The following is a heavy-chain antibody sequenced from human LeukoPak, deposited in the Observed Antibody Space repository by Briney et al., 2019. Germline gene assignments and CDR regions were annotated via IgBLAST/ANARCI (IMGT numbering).Heavy chain of an antibody. Sequence: ASVKVSCKASGGTFSSYAISWVRQAPGQGLEWMGIINPSGGSTSYAQKFQGRVTMTRDTSTSTVYMELSSLRSEDTAVYYCARDSSGSETNPRHYFDYWGQGTLVTVSS. D-gene: IGHD6-19*01. V-gene: IGHV1-46*01. CDR1: GGTFSSYA. CDR2: INPSGGST. CDR3: ARDSSGSETNPRHYFDY. J-gene: IGHJ4*02.